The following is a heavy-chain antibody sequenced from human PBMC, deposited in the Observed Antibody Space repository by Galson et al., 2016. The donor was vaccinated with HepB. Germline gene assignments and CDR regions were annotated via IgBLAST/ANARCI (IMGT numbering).Heavy chain of an antibody. CDR3: ARDAVAVAGTLHSYFYGMDV. CDR2: SVPILGMA. D-gene: IGHD6-19*01. J-gene: IGHJ6*02. CDR1: GGTFSSYA. V-gene: IGHV1-69*04. Sequence: SVKVSCKAPGGTFSSYAFSWVRQAPGQGLEWMGRSVPILGMANYAQKFQGRVTITADKSTSTVYMELSSLRSEDTAMYYCARDAVAVAGTLHSYFYGMDVWGQGTMVTVSS.